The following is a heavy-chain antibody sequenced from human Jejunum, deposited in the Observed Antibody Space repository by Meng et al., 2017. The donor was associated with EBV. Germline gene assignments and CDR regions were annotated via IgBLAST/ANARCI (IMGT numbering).Heavy chain of an antibody. V-gene: IGHV7-4-1*02. Sequence: KNPGASVEVSCTASGYTFSSYAMNWVRRAPGQGLKWMGWINTKTGNPTYAQGFTGRFVFSLDTSVGTAYLQISSLKAEDTAVYYCARDWGGDYLDYWGQGTLVTVSS. CDR1: GYTFSSYA. CDR2: INTKTGNP. CDR3: ARDWGGDYLDY. J-gene: IGHJ4*02. D-gene: IGHD3-10*01.